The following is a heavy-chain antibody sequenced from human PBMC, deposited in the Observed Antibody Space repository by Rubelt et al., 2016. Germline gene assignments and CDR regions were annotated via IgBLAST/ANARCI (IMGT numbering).Heavy chain of an antibody. CDR2: IVYSGNDQ. CDR3: ARSCGGDCQKEHSFDY. D-gene: IGHD2-21*02. V-gene: IGHV3-21*06. Sequence: RGLEWVSTIVYSGNDQFYADSVKGRFTISRDNARNLVFLQMNSLRVDDTAVFYCARSCGGDCQKEHSFDYWGQGTLVTVSA. J-gene: IGHJ4*02.